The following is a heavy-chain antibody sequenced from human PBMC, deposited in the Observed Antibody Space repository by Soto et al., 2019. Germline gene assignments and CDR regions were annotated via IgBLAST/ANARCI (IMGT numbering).Heavy chain of an antibody. Sequence: SETLSLTCAVYGGSFSGYYWTWIRQPPGKGLEWIGEINHSGSTNCNPSLKSRVTISVDTSKNQFSLKLSSVTAADTAVYYCARGSPIRVAAAGNWLDPWGQGTLVTVSS. V-gene: IGHV4-34*01. CDR1: GGSFSGYY. CDR2: INHSGST. CDR3: ARGSPIRVAAAGNWLDP. J-gene: IGHJ5*02. D-gene: IGHD6-13*01.